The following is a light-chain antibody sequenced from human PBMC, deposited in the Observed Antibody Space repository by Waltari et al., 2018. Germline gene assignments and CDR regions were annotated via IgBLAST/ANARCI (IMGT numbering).Light chain of an antibody. CDR1: QSISNW. CDR2: KAS. Sequence: DIQMTQSPSTLSTSVGDRVTITCRASQSISNWLAWYQQKPGIAPKLLLYKASSLESGVPSRFSGSGSGTEFTLTISSLQPDDFATYYCQQYNTYSPTFGQGTKVEIK. J-gene: IGKJ1*01. V-gene: IGKV1-5*03. CDR3: QQYNTYSPT.